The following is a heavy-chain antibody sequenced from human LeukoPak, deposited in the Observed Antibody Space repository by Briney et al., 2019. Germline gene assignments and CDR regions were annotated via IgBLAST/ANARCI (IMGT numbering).Heavy chain of an antibody. CDR3: ARGSHSSGWYGTLPFDP. Sequence: GASVKVSCKASGYTFTGYYMNWVRQAPGQGLEWMGWINPNSGDTKYAQKFQGRVTMTRNTSISTAYMELSSLRSEDTAVYYCARGSHSSGWYGTLPFDPWGQGTLVTVSS. CDR2: INPNSGDT. V-gene: IGHV1-8*02. D-gene: IGHD6-19*01. J-gene: IGHJ5*02. CDR1: GYTFTGYY.